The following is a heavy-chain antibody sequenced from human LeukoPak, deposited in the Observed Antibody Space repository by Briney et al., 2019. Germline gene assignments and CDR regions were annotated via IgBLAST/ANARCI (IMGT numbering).Heavy chain of an antibody. D-gene: IGHD6-19*01. CDR1: GFTFSSYG. CDR3: AKDDGVAVAGTGTFDP. Sequence: GGSLRLSCAASGFTFSSYGMHWVRQAPGKGLEWVAVISYDGSNKYYADSVKGRFTISRDNSKNTLYLQMNSLRAEDTAVYYCAKDDGVAVAGTGTFDPWGQGTLVTVSP. CDR2: ISYDGSNK. V-gene: IGHV3-30*18. J-gene: IGHJ5*02.